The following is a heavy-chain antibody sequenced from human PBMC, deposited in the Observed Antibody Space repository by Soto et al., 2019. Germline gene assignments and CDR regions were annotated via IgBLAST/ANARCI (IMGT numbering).Heavy chain of an antibody. V-gene: IGHV1-24*01. D-gene: IGHD6-19*01. Sequence: ASVKVSCKASGGTFSSYAISWVRQAPGKGLEWMGGFDPEDGETIYAQKFQGRVTMTEDTSTDTAYMELSSLRSEDTAVYYCATTPLIAVAARYYYYYMDVWGKGTTVTVSS. CDR2: FDPEDGET. CDR1: GGTFSSYA. J-gene: IGHJ6*03. CDR3: ATTPLIAVAARYYYYYMDV.